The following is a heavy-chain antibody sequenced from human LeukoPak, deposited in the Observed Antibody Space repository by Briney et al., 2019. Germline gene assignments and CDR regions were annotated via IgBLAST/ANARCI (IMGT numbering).Heavy chain of an antibody. CDR1: GFTFSYYA. D-gene: IGHD6-13*01. V-gene: IGHV3-30*14. CDR3: ARDLEAANTYYFDY. Sequence: GGSLRLSCAASGFTFSYYAMHWVRQAPGKGLEWVAFISSDGSDKYYADSMKGRFTISRDNSKNTVYLQVNSLRDEDTAVYYCARDLEAANTYYFDYWGQGTMVTVSS. J-gene: IGHJ4*02. CDR2: ISSDGSDK.